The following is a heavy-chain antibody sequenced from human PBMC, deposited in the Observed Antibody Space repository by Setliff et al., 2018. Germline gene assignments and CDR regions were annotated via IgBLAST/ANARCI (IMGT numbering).Heavy chain of an antibody. CDR2: IYTSWST. D-gene: IGHD1-1*01. CDR1: GDSISSRRSY. J-gene: IGHJ4*02. Sequence: SETLSLTCTVSGDSISSRRSYWGWFRQPAGKGLEWIGQIYTSWSTNYNPSLKSRVTIPVDKSKNQFSLSLRSVTAADTAVYYCAKGGGRYHSDSWGQGILVTVSS. CDR3: AKGGGRYHSDS. V-gene: IGHV4-61*09.